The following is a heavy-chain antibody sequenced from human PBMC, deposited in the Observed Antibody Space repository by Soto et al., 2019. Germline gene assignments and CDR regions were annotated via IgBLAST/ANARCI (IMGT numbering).Heavy chain of an antibody. V-gene: IGHV3-7*01. CDR1: GFTFSSNW. CDR2: IRQDGREI. D-gene: IGHD4-17*01. CDR3: ATGGPDYSDRPLNY. J-gene: IGHJ4*02. Sequence: DVQLVESGGGLVQPGGSLSLSCVAYGFTFSSNWLSWVRQAPGKGLEWVANIRQDGREIYYVGSVKGRLTMSRDNAKNTLHLQMDSLRVEDTAVYYCATGGPDYSDRPLNYWGQGSLVTVSS.